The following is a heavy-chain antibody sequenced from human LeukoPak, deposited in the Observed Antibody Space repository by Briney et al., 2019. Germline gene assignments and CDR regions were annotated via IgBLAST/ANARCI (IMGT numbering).Heavy chain of an antibody. CDR1: GFTFSTYW. V-gene: IGHV3-23*01. Sequence: PGGSLRLSCAASGFTFSTYWMHWVRQAPGKGLEWVSTFSGSGGSTYYADSVKGRFTISRDDSKNTLYLQMNSLRAEDTAVYYCAEHSSSWSTYYFDYWGQGTLVTVSS. CDR2: FSGSGGST. CDR3: AEHSSSWSTYYFDY. J-gene: IGHJ4*02. D-gene: IGHD6-13*01.